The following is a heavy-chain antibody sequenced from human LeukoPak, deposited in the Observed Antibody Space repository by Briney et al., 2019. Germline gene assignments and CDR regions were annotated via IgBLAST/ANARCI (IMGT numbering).Heavy chain of an antibody. CDR1: GFSFSRYY. D-gene: IGHD1-26*01. J-gene: IGHJ4*02. CDR2: IPTSGISL. CDR3: TRAVGLGPGAHFDQ. V-gene: IGHV3-11*01. Sequence: GGSLRLSCAASGFSFSRYYMSWVRQTPGKALEWISYIPTSGISLQYADSVRGRFTASRDDAKNSLHLQMDSLRVEDTAVYYCTRAVGLGPGAHFDQWGQGALVIVSS.